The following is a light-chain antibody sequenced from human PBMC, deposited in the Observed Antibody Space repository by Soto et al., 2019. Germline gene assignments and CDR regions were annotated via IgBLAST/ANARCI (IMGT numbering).Light chain of an antibody. CDR1: SSDVGGYNY. CDR3: SSYTSNSTRV. CDR2: EVS. J-gene: IGLJ1*01. V-gene: IGLV2-14*01. Sequence: QSVLTQPASVSGSPGQSITISCTGTSSDVGGYNYVSWYQQHPGKAPKLMIYEVSNRPSGVSNRFSGSKSGKTASLTISGLQAEDEADYYCSSYTSNSTRVFGTGTKVTVL.